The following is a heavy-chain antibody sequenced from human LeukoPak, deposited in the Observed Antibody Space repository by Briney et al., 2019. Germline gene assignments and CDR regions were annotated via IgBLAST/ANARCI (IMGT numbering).Heavy chain of an antibody. CDR3: ARGKVQRDRGNNCFDP. D-gene: IGHD1-1*01. J-gene: IGHJ5*02. CDR2: IYTSGST. CDR1: GGSISSYY. Sequence: PSETLSLTCTVSGGSISSYYWSWIRQPAGKGLEWIGRIYTSGSTNYNPSLKSRVTMSVDTSKNQFSLKLRSVTAADSAGYYCARGKVQRDRGNNCFDPWGQRTLVTLSS. V-gene: IGHV4-4*07.